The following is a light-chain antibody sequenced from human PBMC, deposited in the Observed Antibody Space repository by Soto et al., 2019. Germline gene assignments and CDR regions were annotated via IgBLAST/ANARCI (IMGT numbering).Light chain of an antibody. CDR3: AAWDDSLIAYV. Sequence: QSVLTQPPSVSGTPGQRVTISCSGSSSNIGSNTVSWYRQLPGTAPQLLIYNNNQRPSGVPDRFSGSKSGTSASLAISGLPSEDEADYYCAAWDDSLIAYVLGTGTKVTVL. J-gene: IGLJ1*01. CDR2: NNN. CDR1: SSNIGSNT. V-gene: IGLV1-44*01.